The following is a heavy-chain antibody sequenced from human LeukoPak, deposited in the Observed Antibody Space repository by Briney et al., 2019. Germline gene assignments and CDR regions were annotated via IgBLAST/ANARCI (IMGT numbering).Heavy chain of an antibody. CDR3: ARDGDSYYYDSSGYDY. CDR2: IYTSGST. V-gene: IGHV4-4*07. CDR1: GGSTSSYY. D-gene: IGHD3-22*01. J-gene: IGHJ4*02. Sequence: SETLSLTCTVSGGSTSSYYRSWIRQPAGKGLEWLGRIYTSGSTNYNPSLKSRVTISVDKSKNQFSLKLSSVTAADTAVYYCARDGDSYYYDSSGYDYWGQGTLVTVSS.